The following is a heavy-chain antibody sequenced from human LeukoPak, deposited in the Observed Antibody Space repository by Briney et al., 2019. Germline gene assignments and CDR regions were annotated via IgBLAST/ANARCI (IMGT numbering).Heavy chain of an antibody. CDR1: GFTFSNAW. J-gene: IGHJ4*02. CDR2: IKSKTDGGTT. V-gene: IGHV3-15*01. D-gene: IGHD6-19*01. Sequence: KPGGSLRLSCAASGFTFSNAWMSWVRQAPGKGLEWVGRIKSKTDGGTTDYAAPVKGRFTISRDDSKNTLYLQMNGLKTEGTAVYYCTGSEAVAAHDYWGQGTLVTVSS. CDR3: TGSEAVAAHDY.